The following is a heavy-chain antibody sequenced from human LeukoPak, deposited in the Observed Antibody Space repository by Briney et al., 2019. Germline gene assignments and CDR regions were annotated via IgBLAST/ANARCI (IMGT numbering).Heavy chain of an antibody. CDR1: GGSISSGSSY. CDR2: IYTSGST. Sequence: SQTLSLTCTVSGGSISSGSSYWSWIRQPAGKGLEWIGRIYTSGSTNYNPSLKSRVTISVDTSKNQFSLKLSSVTAADTAVYYCAREKIRGYYYYYMDVWGKGTTVTISS. CDR3: AREKIRGYYYYYMDV. J-gene: IGHJ6*03. D-gene: IGHD3-10*01. V-gene: IGHV4-61*02.